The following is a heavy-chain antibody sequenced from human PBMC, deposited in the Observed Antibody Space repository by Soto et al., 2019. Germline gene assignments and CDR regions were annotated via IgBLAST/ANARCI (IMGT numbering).Heavy chain of an antibody. CDR1: GGTFSSYA. CDR3: ARGGEGGSSWDPNFDY. Sequence: QVQLVQSGAEVKKPGSSVKVSCKASGGTFSSYAISWVRQAPGQGLEWMGGIIPIFGTANYAQKFQGRVTITADESTSTADMELSSLRSEDTAVYYCARGGEGGSSWDPNFDYWGQGTLVTVSS. D-gene: IGHD6-13*01. V-gene: IGHV1-69*01. J-gene: IGHJ4*02. CDR2: IIPIFGTA.